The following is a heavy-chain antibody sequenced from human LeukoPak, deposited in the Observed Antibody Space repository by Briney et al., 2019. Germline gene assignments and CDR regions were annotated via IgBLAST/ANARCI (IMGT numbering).Heavy chain of an antibody. CDR3: ARASVPSYWYFDL. CDR1: GGSFSGYY. V-gene: IGHV4-34*01. J-gene: IGHJ2*01. CDR2: INHSGST. Sequence: SETLSLTCAVYGGSFSGYYWSWIRQPPGKGLEWIGEINHSGSTNYNPSLKSRVTISVDTSKNQCSLKLSSVTAADTAVYYCARASVPSYWYFDLWGSGTLVTVSS.